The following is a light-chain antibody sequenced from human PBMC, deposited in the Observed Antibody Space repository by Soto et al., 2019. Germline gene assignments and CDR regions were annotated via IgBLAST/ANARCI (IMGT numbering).Light chain of an antibody. CDR2: EVS. CDR3: SSYTRTDTVV. CDR1: SSDVGGYTY. Sequence: QSVLTQPASVSGSPGQSITIPCPGTSSDVGGYTYVSWYQQHPGKAPKLMIYEVSERPSGVSDRFSGSKSGNTASLTISGLQAEDEADYYCSSYTRTDTVVFGGGTKLTVL. V-gene: IGLV2-14*01. J-gene: IGLJ2*01.